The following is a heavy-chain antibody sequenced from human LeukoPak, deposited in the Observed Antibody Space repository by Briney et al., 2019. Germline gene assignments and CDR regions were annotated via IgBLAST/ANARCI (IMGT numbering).Heavy chain of an antibody. J-gene: IGHJ6*03. D-gene: IGHD2-2*01. Sequence: PSETLSLTCTVSGGSISSYYWSWIRQPAGKGLEWIGRIYTSGSTNYNPSLKSRVTISVDTSKNQFSLKLSSVTAADTAVYYCARFGVVVPAAMGYYYYYYMDVWGKGTTVTVSS. CDR3: ARFGVVVPAAMGYYYYYYMDV. V-gene: IGHV4-4*07. CDR1: GGSISSYY. CDR2: IYTSGST.